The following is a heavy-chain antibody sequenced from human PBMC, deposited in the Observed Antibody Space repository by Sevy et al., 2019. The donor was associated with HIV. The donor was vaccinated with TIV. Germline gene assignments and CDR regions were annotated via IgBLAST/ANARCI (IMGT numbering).Heavy chain of an antibody. CDR2: FDPEDGET. J-gene: IGHJ4*02. V-gene: IGHV1-24*01. D-gene: IGHD3-22*01. CDR1: GYTLSDLS. Sequence: ASVKVSCKVSGYTLSDLSMYWVRQAPGKGLEWMGGFDPEDGETICAQKFQGRVTMTEDTSTDTAYMELSSLRSEDTAVYYCATLVYFYDTSGYSSGDYWGQGTLVTVSS. CDR3: ATLVYFYDTSGYSSGDY.